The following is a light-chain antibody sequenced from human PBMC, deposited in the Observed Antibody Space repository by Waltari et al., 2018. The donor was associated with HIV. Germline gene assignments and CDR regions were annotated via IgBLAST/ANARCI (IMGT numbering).Light chain of an antibody. CDR2: EDS. V-gene: IGLV3-21*04. CDR1: NVGSKS. J-gene: IGLJ2*01. CDR3: QVWDSSSDQPV. Sequence: SYVLTQPPSVSVAPGKTARITCGGNNVGSKSVHWYQQKPVQAPRLVSYEDSDRPSGIHERSSGSNSGNTATLAITRVGAGDEADYYSQVWDSSSDQPVFGGGTKLTVL.